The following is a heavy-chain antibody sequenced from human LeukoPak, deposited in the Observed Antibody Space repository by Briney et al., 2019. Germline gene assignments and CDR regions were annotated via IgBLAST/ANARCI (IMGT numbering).Heavy chain of an antibody. J-gene: IGHJ4*02. D-gene: IGHD2-2*01. CDR1: GFTFSSYS. CDR2: ISSSSSYI. V-gene: IGHV3-21*01. CDR3: ARSPLGYCSSTSCPTFLFYFDY. Sequence: GGSLRLSCAASGFTFSSYSMNWVRQAPGKGLEWVSSISSSSSYIYYADSVRGRSTISRDNAKNSLYLQMNSLRAEDTAVYYCARSPLGYCSSTSCPTFLFYFDYWGQGTLVTVSS.